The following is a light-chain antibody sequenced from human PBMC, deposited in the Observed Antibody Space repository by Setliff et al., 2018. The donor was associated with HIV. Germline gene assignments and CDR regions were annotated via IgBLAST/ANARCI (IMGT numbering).Light chain of an antibody. J-gene: IGLJ1*01. CDR3: CSYGSSDTFV. CDR1: SSDVGGYKY. V-gene: IGLV2-11*01. Sequence: QSVLTQPRSVSGSPGQSVTISCTGTSSDVGGYKYVSWYQHHPGKAPKLMIYDVSKRPSGVPDRFSGSKSGNTASLTISGLQADDEANYYCCSYGSSDTFVFGTGTKVTVL. CDR2: DVS.